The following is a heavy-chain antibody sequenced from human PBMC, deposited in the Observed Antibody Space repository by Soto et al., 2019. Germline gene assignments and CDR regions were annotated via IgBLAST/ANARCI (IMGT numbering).Heavy chain of an antibody. CDR3: ARGREVFDY. Sequence: SVKVSCKASGGTFSSYAISCVQQSAGQWREGMGGIIPIFGTANYAQKFQGRVTITADESTSTAYMELSSLRSEDTAVYYCARGREVFDYWGQGTLVTVSS. CDR1: GGTFSSYA. CDR2: IIPIFGTA. J-gene: IGHJ4*02. V-gene: IGHV1-69*13.